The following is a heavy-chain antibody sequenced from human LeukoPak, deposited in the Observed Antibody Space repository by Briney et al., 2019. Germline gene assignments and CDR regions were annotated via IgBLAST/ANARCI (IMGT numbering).Heavy chain of an antibody. CDR3: AVSARVASYWYLDY. CDR2: ITGSGGDS. CDR1: GFTFSSHA. J-gene: IGHJ4*02. V-gene: IGHV3-23*01. Sequence: GGSLRLSCAASGFTFSSHAMSWVRQAPGKGLEWVSAITGSGGDSNHADSVKGRFTISRDNSKNTLYLQMSSLRAEDTAVYYCAVSARVASYWYLDYWGQGTLVTVSS. D-gene: IGHD3-10*01.